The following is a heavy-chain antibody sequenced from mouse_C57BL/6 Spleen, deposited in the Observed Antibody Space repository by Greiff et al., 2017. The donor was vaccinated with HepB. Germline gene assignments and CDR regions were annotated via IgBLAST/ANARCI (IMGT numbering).Heavy chain of an antibody. CDR2: IDPENGDT. D-gene: IGHD2-3*01. CDR1: GFNIKDDY. Sequence: EVQLQQSGAELVRPGASVKLSCTASGFNIKDDYMHWVKQRPEQGLEWIGWIDPENGDTEYASKFQGKATITADTSSNTDYLQLSSLTSEDTAVYYCTTGDLYDGPHFDYWGQGTTLTVSS. CDR3: TTGDLYDGPHFDY. V-gene: IGHV14-4*01. J-gene: IGHJ2*01.